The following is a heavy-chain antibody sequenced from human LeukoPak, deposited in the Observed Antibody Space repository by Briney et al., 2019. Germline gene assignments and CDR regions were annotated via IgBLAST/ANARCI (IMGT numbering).Heavy chain of an antibody. CDR1: GYRFPNYW. J-gene: IGHJ3*02. CDR2: IRPGDSDI. V-gene: IGHV5-51*01. CDR3: GRCGFGSGDYGAFDI. D-gene: IGHD4-17*01. Sequence: GESLKISRKASGYRFPNYWIGWVRQMPGKGLEWMGIIRPGDSDIRYSPSFQAQVTFSVDKSTTTAYLQWSSLKASDTAMYYCGRCGFGSGDYGAFDIWGQGTMVTVSS.